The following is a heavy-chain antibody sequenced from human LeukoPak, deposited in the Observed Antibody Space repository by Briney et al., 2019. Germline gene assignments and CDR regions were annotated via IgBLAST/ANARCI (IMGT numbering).Heavy chain of an antibody. J-gene: IGHJ4*02. Sequence: GGSLRLSCAASGFTFSSYWMHWVRQAPGKGLVWVSRINSDGSSTSYADSVKGRFTISRDNAKNTLYLQMNSLRAEDTAVYYCARVGYGDYEGSLDYWGQGTLVTVSS. CDR2: INSDGSST. CDR3: ARVGYGDYEGSLDY. CDR1: GFTFSSYW. D-gene: IGHD4-17*01. V-gene: IGHV3-74*01.